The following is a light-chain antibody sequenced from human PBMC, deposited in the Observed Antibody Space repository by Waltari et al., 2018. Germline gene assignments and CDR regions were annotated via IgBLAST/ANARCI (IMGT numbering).Light chain of an antibody. J-gene: IGLJ2*01. V-gene: IGLV3-9*01. Sequence: SYELRQPRSVSVALGQTASITCGGNNIGSKNVHWYQQKPGQAPLMVIYEDSNRPSGVPERLSGSKSGNTATLTISSAQAGDEADYYCQVWDSIIFFGGGTKLTVL. CDR1: NIGSKN. CDR2: EDS. CDR3: QVWDSIIF.